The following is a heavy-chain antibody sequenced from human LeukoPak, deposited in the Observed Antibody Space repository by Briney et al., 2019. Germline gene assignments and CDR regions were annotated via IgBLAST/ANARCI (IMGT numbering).Heavy chain of an antibody. V-gene: IGHV1-2*02. D-gene: IGHD3-10*02. CDR3: AELGITMIGGV. CDR1: TYTLTGYY. Sequence: ASVKVSCKASTYTLTGYYIHWVRQAPGQGLEWMGWINPKSGGTNNVQKFQGRVTMTWDTSTNTVNMELSRLRSDDTAVYYCAELGITMIGGVWGKGTTVTISS. CDR2: INPKSGGT. J-gene: IGHJ6*04.